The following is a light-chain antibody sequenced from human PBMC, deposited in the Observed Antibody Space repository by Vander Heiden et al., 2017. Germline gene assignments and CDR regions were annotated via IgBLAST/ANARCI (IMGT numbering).Light chain of an antibody. CDR2: EVT. CDR3: ISYAGSNIFV. J-gene: IGLJ1*01. Sequence: QSALTQPPSASGSPGPSVTISCTGTSSDVGSYNFVSWYQQHPGKAPKLMIYEVTQRPSGVPDRFSGSKSGNTASLTVSGLQAEDEADYYCISYAGSNIFVFGTGTKVTVL. V-gene: IGLV2-8*01. CDR1: SSDVGSYNF.